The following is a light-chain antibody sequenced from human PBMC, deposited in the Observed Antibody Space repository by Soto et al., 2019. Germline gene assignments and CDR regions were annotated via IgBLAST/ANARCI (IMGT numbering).Light chain of an antibody. CDR1: QNIINQ. CDR2: SAS. V-gene: IGKV3-15*01. J-gene: IGKJ1*01. CDR3: QQFNNWLWT. Sequence: EIVMTQSPATLSVSPGERATLSCRASQNIINQLAWYQQKPGQAPRLLIYSASTRATGIPARFSGSGSGTEFTLTISSLQSEDFAVYYCQQFNNWLWTFGRGTKVEIK.